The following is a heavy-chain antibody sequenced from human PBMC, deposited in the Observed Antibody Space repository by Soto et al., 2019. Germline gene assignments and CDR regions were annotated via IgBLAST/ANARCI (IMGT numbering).Heavy chain of an antibody. CDR1: GGSFSGYY. D-gene: IGHD5-18*01. CDR3: VGTAMAQATYYFDY. V-gene: IGHV4-34*01. J-gene: IGHJ4*02. Sequence: SETLSLTCAVYGGSFSGYYWSWIRQPPGKGLEWIGEINHSGSTNYNPSLKSRVTISVDTSKNQFSLKLSSVTAADTAVYYCVGTAMAQATYYFDYWGQGTLVTVSS. CDR2: INHSGST.